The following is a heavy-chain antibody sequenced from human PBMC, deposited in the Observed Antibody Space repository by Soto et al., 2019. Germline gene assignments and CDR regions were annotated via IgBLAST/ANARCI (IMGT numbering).Heavy chain of an antibody. J-gene: IGHJ4*02. CDR2: INPNSGNT. Sequence: ASVKVSCKASGYTFTGYYMHWVRQAPGQGLEWMGWINPNSGNTNYAQKLQGRVTMTTDTSTSTAYMELRSLRSDDTAVYYCARDHAVAGIYFDYWGQGTLVTVSS. CDR3: ARDHAVAGIYFDY. CDR1: GYTFTGYY. D-gene: IGHD6-19*01. V-gene: IGHV1-18*04.